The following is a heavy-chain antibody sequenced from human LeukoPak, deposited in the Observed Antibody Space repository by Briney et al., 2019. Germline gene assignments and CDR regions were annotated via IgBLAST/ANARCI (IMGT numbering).Heavy chain of an antibody. CDR1: GGSISSGSYY. D-gene: IGHD2-21*01. J-gene: IGHJ6*03. V-gene: IGHV4-61*02. Sequence: SQTLSLTCTVSGGSISSGSYYWSWIRQPAGKGLEWIGRIYTSGSTNYNPSLKSRVTISVDTSKNQFSLKLSSVTAADTAVYYCASVASDYYYYYMDVWGKGTTVTVSS. CDR3: ASVASDYYYYYMDV. CDR2: IYTSGST.